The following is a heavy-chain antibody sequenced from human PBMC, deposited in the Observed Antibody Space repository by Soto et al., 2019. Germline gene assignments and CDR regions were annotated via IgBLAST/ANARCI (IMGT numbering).Heavy chain of an antibody. D-gene: IGHD2-15*01. CDR2: ISYDGSNK. Sequence: VGSLRLSCAASGFTFSSYAMHWVRQAPGKGLEWVAVISYDGSNKYYADSVKGRFTISRDNSKNTLYLQMNSLRAEDTAVYYCARDWVEGPFGYYGMDVWGQGTTVTVSS. CDR3: ARDWVEGPFGYYGMDV. J-gene: IGHJ6*02. CDR1: GFTFSSYA. V-gene: IGHV3-30-3*01.